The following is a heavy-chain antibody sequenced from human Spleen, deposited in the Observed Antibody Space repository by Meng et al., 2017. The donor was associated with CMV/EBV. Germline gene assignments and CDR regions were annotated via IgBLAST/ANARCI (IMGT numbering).Heavy chain of an antibody. CDR2: ISSGRSYI. V-gene: IGHV3-21*01. CDR3: AKLESPIVYEKIFDI. D-gene: IGHD2/OR15-2a*01. CDR1: GFTFSTYN. J-gene: IGHJ3*02. Sequence: GESLKISCAASGFTFSTYNMHWVRQAPGKGLEWVSSISSGRSYIYYADSVKGRFTISRDNAKNSLYLQMNSLRAEDTAVYYCAKLESPIVYEKIFDIWGQGTMVTVSS.